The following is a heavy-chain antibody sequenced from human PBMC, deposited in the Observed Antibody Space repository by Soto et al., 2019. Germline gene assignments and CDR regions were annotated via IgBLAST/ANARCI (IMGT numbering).Heavy chain of an antibody. CDR3: ARGRYGDY. CDR2: ISAPNGNT. V-gene: IGHV1-18*01. Sequence: QVHLVQSGAEVKKPGASVKVSCKGSGYAFTTYGITWVRQAPGQGLEWMGWISAPNGNTNYAQKLQGRVTVTRATSTSAAYMELRSLRSDDPAVYYCARGRYGDYWGQGALVTVSS. CDR1: GYAFTTYG. J-gene: IGHJ4*02. D-gene: IGHD1-1*01.